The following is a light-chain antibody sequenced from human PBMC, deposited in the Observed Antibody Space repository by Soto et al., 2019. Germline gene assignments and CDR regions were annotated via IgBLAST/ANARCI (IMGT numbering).Light chain of an antibody. Sequence: AIQLTQSLSSLSASIGDRVTITCRASQGISSALAWYQQKPGKAPSLLIYGASTLESGVPSTFSGSGSGTDFTLTISSLQPEDFATYYCQHFNGYPRTLGQGTRLEIK. V-gene: IGKV1-13*02. J-gene: IGKJ5*01. CDR1: QGISSA. CDR2: GAS. CDR3: QHFNGYPRT.